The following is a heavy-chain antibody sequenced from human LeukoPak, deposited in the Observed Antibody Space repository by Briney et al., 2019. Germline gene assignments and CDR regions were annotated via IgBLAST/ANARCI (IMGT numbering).Heavy chain of an antibody. Sequence: GGSLRLSCAASGFTFSSYSMNWIRQAPGKGLEWVSSISSGGTSIYYADSMKGRFTISRDNAKNSLYLQMNSLRAEDTAVYYCARWLDYWGQGTLVIVSS. J-gene: IGHJ4*02. CDR3: ARWLDY. CDR2: ISSGGTSI. V-gene: IGHV3-21*01. CDR1: GFTFSSYS.